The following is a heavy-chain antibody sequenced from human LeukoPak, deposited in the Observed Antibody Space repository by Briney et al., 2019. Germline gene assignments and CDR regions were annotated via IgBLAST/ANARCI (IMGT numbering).Heavy chain of an antibody. J-gene: IGHJ3*02. D-gene: IGHD3-9*01. Sequence: SETLSLTCTVSGGSISSYYWSWIRQPAGKGLEWIGRIYTSGSTNYNPSLKSRVTMSVDTSRNQFSLKLSSVTAADTAVYYCARGPRWGYFDWFYAFDIWGQGTMVTVSS. CDR1: GGSISSYY. V-gene: IGHV4-4*07. CDR2: IYTSGST. CDR3: ARGPRWGYFDWFYAFDI.